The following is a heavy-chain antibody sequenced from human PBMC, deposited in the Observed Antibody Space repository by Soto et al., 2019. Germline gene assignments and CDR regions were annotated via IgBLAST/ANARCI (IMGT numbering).Heavy chain of an antibody. CDR2: FDPEDGDT. J-gene: IGHJ4*02. CDR1: GYTLTGSS. V-gene: IGHV1-24*01. Sequence: ASVKVSCKVSGYTLTGSSMHWVRQAPGRGLEWMGGFDPEDGDTVYAQSFQGRVTMTEDSSTDTAYMELNSLTSADTAVYYCATLNPYFDFWGQGTLVTVSS. CDR3: ATLNPYFDF.